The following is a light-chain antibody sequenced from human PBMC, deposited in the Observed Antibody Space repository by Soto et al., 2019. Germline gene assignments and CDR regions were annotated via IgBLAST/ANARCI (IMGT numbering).Light chain of an antibody. V-gene: IGLV2-14*03. Sequence: ALTQPASVSGSLGQSITISCTGTRSDIGTYDLVSWYQQHPGKAPQLMIYDVTNRPSGVSNRFSGSKSGNTASLTISGLQAEDEADYYCTSYTTSSTVVIGGGTKVTVL. CDR3: TSYTTSSTVV. CDR2: DVT. J-gene: IGLJ2*01. CDR1: RSDIGTYDL.